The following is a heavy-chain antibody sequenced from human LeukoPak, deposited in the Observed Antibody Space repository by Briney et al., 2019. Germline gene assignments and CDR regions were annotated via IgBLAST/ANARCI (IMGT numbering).Heavy chain of an antibody. D-gene: IGHD4-11*01. CDR2: IIPILGTA. J-gene: IGHJ6*03. CDR3: ARNSNYYYYYMDV. Sequence: GASVKVSCKASGGTFSSYAISWVRQAPGQGLEWMGGIIPILGTANYAQKFQGRDTITTDESTSTAYMELSSLRSEDTAVYYCARNSNYYYYYMDVWGKGTTVTVSS. CDR1: GGTFSSYA. V-gene: IGHV1-69*05.